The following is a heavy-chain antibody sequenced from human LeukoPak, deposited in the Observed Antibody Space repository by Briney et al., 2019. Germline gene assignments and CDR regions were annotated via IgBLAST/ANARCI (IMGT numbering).Heavy chain of an antibody. CDR2: ISYDGSNK. CDR1: GFTFNTYA. J-gene: IGHJ4*02. CDR3: ARVEGDFWSGYYNGYFDY. V-gene: IGHV3-30-3*01. D-gene: IGHD3-3*01. Sequence: GGSLRLSCVASGFTFNTYAMYWVRQAPGKGLEWVAVISYDGSNKYYADSVKGRFTISRDNSKNTLYLQMNSLRAEDTAVYYCARVEGDFWSGYYNGYFDYWGQGTLVIVSS.